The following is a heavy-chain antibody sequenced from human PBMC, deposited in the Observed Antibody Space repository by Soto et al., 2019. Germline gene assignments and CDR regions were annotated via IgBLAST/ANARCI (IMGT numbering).Heavy chain of an antibody. CDR3: ARVSPGIAKFDY. V-gene: IGHV1-46*03. J-gene: IGHJ4*02. CDR2: INPSGGST. Sequence: ASVKVSCKASGYTFTSYGISWVRQAPGQGLGWMGIINPSGGSTSYAQKFQGRVTMTRDTSTSTVYMELSSLRSEDTAVYYCARVSPGIAKFDYWGQGTLVTVSS. CDR1: GYTFTSYG. D-gene: IGHD6-13*01.